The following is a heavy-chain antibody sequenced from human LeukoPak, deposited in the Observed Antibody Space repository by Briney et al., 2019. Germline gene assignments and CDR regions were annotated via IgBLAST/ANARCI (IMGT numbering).Heavy chain of an antibody. CDR1: GGTFSSYA. Sequence: SVKVSCKASGGTFSSYAISWVRQAPGQGLEWMGGIIPIFGTANYAQKFQGRVTITADESTSTAYMELSSLRSEDTAVYYCARDRFPTQLYCSGGSCYYTFDYWGQGTLVTVSS. V-gene: IGHV1-69*13. CDR3: ARDRFPTQLYCSGGSCYYTFDY. D-gene: IGHD2-15*01. J-gene: IGHJ4*02. CDR2: IIPIFGTA.